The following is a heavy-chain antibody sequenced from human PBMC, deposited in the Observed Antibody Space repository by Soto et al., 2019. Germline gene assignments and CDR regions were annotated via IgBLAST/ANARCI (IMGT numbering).Heavy chain of an antibody. CDR1: GGSFSGYY. Sequence: SETLSLTCDVYGGSFSGYYWSRIRQPPGKGLEWVGDINHSGSTNYTPFLKSRVTISVDTSKNQFSLKLSSVTAADTAVYYCARGRYCTNALCYNNWFDPWGQETMVTASS. V-gene: IGHV4-34*01. J-gene: IGHJ5*02. CDR2: INHSGST. D-gene: IGHD2-8*01. CDR3: ARGRYCTNALCYNNWFDP.